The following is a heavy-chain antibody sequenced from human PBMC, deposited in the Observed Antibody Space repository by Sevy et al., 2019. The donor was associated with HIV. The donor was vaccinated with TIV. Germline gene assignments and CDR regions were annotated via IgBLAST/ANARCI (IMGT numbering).Heavy chain of an antibody. V-gene: IGHV3-7*01. CDR2: IKEDGGEE. CDR3: TKVKSWGGFDF. D-gene: IGHD3-16*01. J-gene: IGHJ4*02. CDR1: GFSLSSYW. Sequence: GGSLRLSCAASGFSLSSYWMTWVRQAPGKGLEWVANIKEDGGEEYYVDFVRGRFSISRDNAKNSFYLHMSSLRVDDTAVYYCTKVKSWGGFDFWGQGILVTVSS.